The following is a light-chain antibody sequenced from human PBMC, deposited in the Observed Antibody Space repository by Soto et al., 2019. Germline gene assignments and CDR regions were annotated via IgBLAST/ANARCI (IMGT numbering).Light chain of an antibody. Sequence: QSVLTQPPSASGTPGQRVTISCSGSSSNIGSNTVNWYQQLPGTAPKILIYSNNQRPSGVPDRFSGSKSGTSASLAISGLQSDAEAEYYCAAWDDSLNGPVFGGGTKVTVL. V-gene: IGLV1-44*01. CDR1: SSNIGSNT. CDR3: AAWDDSLNGPV. J-gene: IGLJ3*02. CDR2: SNN.